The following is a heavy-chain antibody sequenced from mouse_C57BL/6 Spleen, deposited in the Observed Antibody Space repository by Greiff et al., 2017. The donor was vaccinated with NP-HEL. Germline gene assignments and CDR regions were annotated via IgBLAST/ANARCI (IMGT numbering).Heavy chain of an antibody. CDR3: ASSGYSAWFAY. Sequence: QVQLQQSGPELVKPGASVKISCKASGYAFSSSWMNWVKQRPGKGLEWIGRIYPGDGDTNYNGKFKGKATLTADKSSSTAYMQLSSLTSEDSAVYFCASSGYSAWFAYWGQGTLVTVSA. CDR2: IYPGDGDT. J-gene: IGHJ3*01. D-gene: IGHD3-2*02. V-gene: IGHV1-82*01. CDR1: GYAFSSSW.